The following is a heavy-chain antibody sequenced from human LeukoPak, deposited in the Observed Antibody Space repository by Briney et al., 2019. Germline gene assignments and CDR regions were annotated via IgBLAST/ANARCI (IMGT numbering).Heavy chain of an antibody. CDR2: INPNSGGT. V-gene: IGHV1-2*02. J-gene: IGHJ4*02. D-gene: IGHD3-22*01. CDR1: GYTFTGYY. Sequence: GASVKVSCKASGYTFTGYYMHWVRQAPGQGLEWMGWINPNSGGTNYAQKFQGRVTMTRDTSISTAYMELSRLRSDDTAVYYSARCKGMGYYDSSGLYNFDYWGQGTLVTVSS. CDR3: ARCKGMGYYDSSGLYNFDY.